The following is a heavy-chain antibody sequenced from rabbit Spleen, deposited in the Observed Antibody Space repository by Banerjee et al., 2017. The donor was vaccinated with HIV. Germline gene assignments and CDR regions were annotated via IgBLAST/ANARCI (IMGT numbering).Heavy chain of an antibody. CDR3: ARAGAGNSFNSNL. CDR1: GFTLSSYY. Sequence: QLVESAGGLVQPGGSLKLSCKASGFTLSSYYMNWVRQAPGKGLEWIGYIDPVFGITYYANWVNGRFSISRENAQNTVFLQMTSLTAADTATYFCARAGAGNSFNSNLWGPGTLVTVS. V-gene: IGHV1S7*01. CDR2: IDPVFGIT. J-gene: IGHJ4*01. D-gene: IGHD8-1*01.